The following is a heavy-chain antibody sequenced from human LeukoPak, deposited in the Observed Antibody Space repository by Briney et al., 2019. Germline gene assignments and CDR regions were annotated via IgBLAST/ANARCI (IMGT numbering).Heavy chain of an antibody. V-gene: IGHV4-34*01. CDR3: ASVGGSAANLDY. D-gene: IGHD2-2*01. CDR1: GGSLNGHY. J-gene: IGHJ4*02. CDR2: GSESGGT. Sequence: SETLSLTCAVYGGSLNGHYWSWIRQPPGKGLEWIGEGSESGGTKFNPSLKSRVTISVDTSKNQFSLKLSSVTAADTAVYYCASVGGSAANLDYWGQGTLVTVSS.